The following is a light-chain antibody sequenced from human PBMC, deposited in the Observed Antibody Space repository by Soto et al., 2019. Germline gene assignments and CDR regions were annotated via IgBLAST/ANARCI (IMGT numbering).Light chain of an antibody. V-gene: IGKV3-11*01. J-gene: IGKJ4*01. Sequence: EIVLTQSPATLSLSPGDRATLSCRASQSVSSYLAWYQQKPGQAPRLLIYDASNRATGIPARFSGSGSGTDFTLTISSLEPEDFPVYYCQQRSNWPPLTFGGGTKVEIK. CDR1: QSVSSY. CDR2: DAS. CDR3: QQRSNWPPLT.